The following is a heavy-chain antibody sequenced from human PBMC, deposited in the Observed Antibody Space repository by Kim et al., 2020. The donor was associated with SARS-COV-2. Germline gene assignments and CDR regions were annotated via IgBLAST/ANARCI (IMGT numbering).Heavy chain of an antibody. D-gene: IGHD3-10*01. J-gene: IGHJ6*02. V-gene: IGHV3-11*05. CDR3: ARVGSGSRPYYYYYGMDV. Sequence: KGRFTISRDNAKNSLYLQMNGLRAEDTAVYYCARVGSGSRPYYYYYGMDVWGQGTTVTVSS.